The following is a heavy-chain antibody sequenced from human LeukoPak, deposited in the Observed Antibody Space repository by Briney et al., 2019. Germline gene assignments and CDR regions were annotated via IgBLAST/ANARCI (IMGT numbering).Heavy chain of an antibody. Sequence: GGSLRLSCAASGFTFSSYGMHWVRQAPGKGLEGVAFIRYDGSNKYYADSVKGRFTISRDNSKNTLYLQMNSLRAEDTAVYYCAKDYCSSTSCYGAFDYWGQGTLVTVSS. CDR2: IRYDGSNK. CDR3: AKDYCSSTSCYGAFDY. D-gene: IGHD2-2*01. J-gene: IGHJ4*02. CDR1: GFTFSSYG. V-gene: IGHV3-30*02.